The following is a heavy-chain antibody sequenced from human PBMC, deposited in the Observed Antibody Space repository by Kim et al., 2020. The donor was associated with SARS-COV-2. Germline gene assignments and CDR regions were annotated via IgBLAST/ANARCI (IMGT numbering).Heavy chain of an antibody. CDR3: ARDRGRGWLQPDY. Sequence: GGSLRLSCAASGFTFSSYSMNWVRQAPGKGLEWVSSISSSSYIYYADSVKGRCTISRDNAKNSLYLQMNSLIAEDTAVYYCARDRGRGWLQPDYWGQGTLVTVSS. CDR1: GFTFSSYS. CDR2: ISSSSYI. J-gene: IGHJ4*02. D-gene: IGHD5-12*01. V-gene: IGHV3-21*01.